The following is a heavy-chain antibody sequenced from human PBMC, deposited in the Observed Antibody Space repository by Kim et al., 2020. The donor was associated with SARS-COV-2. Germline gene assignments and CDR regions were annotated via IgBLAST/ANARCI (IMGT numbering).Heavy chain of an antibody. D-gene: IGHD6-6*01. V-gene: IGHV4-39*01. J-gene: IGHJ4*02. Sequence: NPSLKSRVTISVDTSKNQFSLKLSSVTAADTAVYYCARPLRSSSGYYFDYWGQGTLVTVSS. CDR3: ARPLRSSSGYYFDY.